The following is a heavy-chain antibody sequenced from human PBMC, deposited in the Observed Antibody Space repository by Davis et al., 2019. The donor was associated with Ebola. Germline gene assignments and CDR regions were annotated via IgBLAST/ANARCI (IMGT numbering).Heavy chain of an antibody. Sequence: GESLKISCAASGFTVSSYGMHWVRQAPGKGLEWVAVISYDGSNKYYADSLKGRFTISRDNSKNTLYLQMNSLRAEDTAVYYCAKGTYSVHWGQGTLVTVSS. CDR1: GFTVSSYG. V-gene: IGHV3-30*18. J-gene: IGHJ4*02. CDR2: ISYDGSNK. D-gene: IGHD6-13*01. CDR3: AKGTYSVH.